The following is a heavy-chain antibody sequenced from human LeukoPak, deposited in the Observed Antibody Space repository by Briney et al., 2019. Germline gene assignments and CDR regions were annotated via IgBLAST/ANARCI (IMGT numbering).Heavy chain of an antibody. CDR1: GFTFSSYA. V-gene: IGHV3-30-3*01. J-gene: IGHJ4*02. CDR3: ARSISMVRGVHFDY. CDR2: ISYDGSNK. D-gene: IGHD3-10*01. Sequence: GGSLRLSCAASGFTFSSYAMHWVRQAPGKGLEWVAVISYDGSNKYYADSVKGRFTISRDNSKNTLYLQMNSLRAEDTAVYYCARSISMVRGVHFDYWGQGTLVTVSS.